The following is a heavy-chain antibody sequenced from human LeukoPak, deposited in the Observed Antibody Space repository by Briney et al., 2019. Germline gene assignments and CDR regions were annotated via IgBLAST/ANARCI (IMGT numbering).Heavy chain of an antibody. D-gene: IGHD6-19*01. Sequence: SGTLSLTCAVSGDSVSTTNWWTWVRQTPGKGLEWIGEIYHSGSTNYNPSLKSRVTISVDTSKNQFSLKLSSVTAADTAVYYCARPSSGWYYGRGYFQHWGQGTLVTVSS. CDR3: ARPSSGWYYGRGYFQH. V-gene: IGHV4-4*02. CDR2: IYHSGST. J-gene: IGHJ1*01. CDR1: GDSVSTTNW.